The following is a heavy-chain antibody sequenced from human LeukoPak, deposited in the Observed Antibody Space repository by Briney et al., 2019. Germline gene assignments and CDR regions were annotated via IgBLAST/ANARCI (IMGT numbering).Heavy chain of an antibody. D-gene: IGHD3-3*01. CDR3: ARPPSITNPYFGMDV. CDR2: ITSSGGAV. J-gene: IGHJ6*02. Sequence: GGSRRLSCAASGFTFSSYGMNWVRQAPGKGLEWVSYITSSGGAVYYADSVKGRFTISRDNAKSSLYLQMNSLRAEDTAVYYCARPPSITNPYFGMDVWGQGTTVTVSS. V-gene: IGHV3-48*03. CDR1: GFTFSSYG.